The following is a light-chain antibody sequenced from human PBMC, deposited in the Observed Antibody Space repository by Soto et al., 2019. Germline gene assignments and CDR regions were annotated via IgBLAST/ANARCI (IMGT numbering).Light chain of an antibody. CDR2: KAS. J-gene: IGKJ1*01. CDR1: QTISSW. CDR3: QHYNSYSEA. Sequence: DIPMTQSPSTLSGSVGDRVTITCRASQTISSWLAWYQQKPGKAPKLLIYKASTLKSGVPSRFSGSGSGTEFTLTISSLQPDDFATYYCQHYNSYSEAFSQGTKVERK. V-gene: IGKV1-5*03.